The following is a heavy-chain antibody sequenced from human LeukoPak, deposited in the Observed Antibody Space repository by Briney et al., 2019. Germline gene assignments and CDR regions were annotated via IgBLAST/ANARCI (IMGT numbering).Heavy chain of an antibody. J-gene: IGHJ4*02. CDR3: AREFVYDSSGESGFDY. D-gene: IGHD3-22*01. CDR2: IKQDGSEK. CDR1: GFTFSSYW. V-gene: IGHV3-7*01. Sequence: GGSLRLSCAASGFTFSSYWMSWVRQAPGKGLEWVANIKQDGSEKYYVDSVKGRFTISRDNAKNSLYLQMNSLRAEDTAVYYCAREFVYDSSGESGFDYWGQGTLVTVSS.